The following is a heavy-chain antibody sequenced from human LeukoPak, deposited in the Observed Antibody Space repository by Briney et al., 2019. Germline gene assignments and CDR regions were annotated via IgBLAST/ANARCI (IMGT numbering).Heavy chain of an antibody. D-gene: IGHD4-11*01. CDR1: GYTFTSYG. J-gene: IGHJ3*02. CDR2: ISAYNGNT. CDR3: VRIDYSNAFDI. Sequence: ASVKISCKAAGYTFTSYGISWVRQAPGQGLEWMGWISAYNGNTGSAQKLQGRVTITGNTSISTAYMELSSLRSEDTAVYYCVRIDYSNAFDIWGQGTMVTVSS. V-gene: IGHV1-18*01.